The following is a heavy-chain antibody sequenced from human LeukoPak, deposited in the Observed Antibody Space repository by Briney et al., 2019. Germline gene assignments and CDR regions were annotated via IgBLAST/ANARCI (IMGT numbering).Heavy chain of an antibody. CDR2: IIPIFGTA. CDR1: GGTFSSYA. V-gene: IGHV1-69*13. Sequence: SVKVSCKASGGTFSSYAISWVRQAPGQGLEWMGGIIPIFGTANYAQKFQGRVTITADESTSTAYMELSSLRSEDTAVYYCATDLGVTATRVYFDYWGQGTLVTVSS. CDR3: ATDLGVTATRVYFDY. J-gene: IGHJ4*02. D-gene: IGHD2-21*02.